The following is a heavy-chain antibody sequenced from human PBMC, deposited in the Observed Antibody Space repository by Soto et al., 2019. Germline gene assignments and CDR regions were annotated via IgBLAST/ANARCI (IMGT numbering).Heavy chain of an antibody. D-gene: IGHD3-22*01. CDR1: GGSFSGYY. V-gene: IGHV4-34*01. Sequence: SETLSLTCAVYGGSFSGYYWSWIRQPPGKGLEWIGEINHSGSTNYNPSLKSRVTISVDTSKNQFSLKLSSVTAADTAVYYCARGNYYDSSGYYIDYWGQGTLVTVS. CDR2: INHSGST. J-gene: IGHJ4*02. CDR3: ARGNYYDSSGYYIDY.